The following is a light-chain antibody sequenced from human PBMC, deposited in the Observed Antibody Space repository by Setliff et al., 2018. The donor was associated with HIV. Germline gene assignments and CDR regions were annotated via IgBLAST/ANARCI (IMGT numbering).Light chain of an antibody. CDR2: GVT. CDR1: SSDVGGYNY. CDR3: SSYTSSSTSHVV. Sequence: QSALTQPASVSGSPGQSITISCTGTSSDVGGYNYVSWYQQHPGKAPKLMIYGVTKRPSGVSNRFSGPKSGNTAPLTISGLQAEDEADYCCSSYTSSSTSHVVFGGGTKVTVL. J-gene: IGLJ2*01. V-gene: IGLV2-14*01.